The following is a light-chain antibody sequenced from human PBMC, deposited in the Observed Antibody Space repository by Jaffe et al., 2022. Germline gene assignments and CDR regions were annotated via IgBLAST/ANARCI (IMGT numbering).Light chain of an antibody. CDR3: QQCSAWPLT. V-gene: IGKV3-11*01. CDR1: ETVGGS. Sequence: EIVLTQSPATLSLSPGDRATLSCRASETVGGSLAWYQQRPGQAPRLLIFKGFYRAAGVSARFSGSGSETDFTLTITGVEPEDFGLYYCQQCSAWPLTFGGGTRVDIK. J-gene: IGKJ4*01. CDR2: KGF.